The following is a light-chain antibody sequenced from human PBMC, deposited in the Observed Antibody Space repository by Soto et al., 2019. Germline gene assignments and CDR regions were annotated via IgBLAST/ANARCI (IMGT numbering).Light chain of an antibody. J-gene: IGKJ1*01. Sequence: DIVLTQSPGTLSLSPGERATLSCRASRSVSSRYLAWYQQKPGQAPRLLISGASTRATGIPDRFSGSGSGTDFTLTISRLEPEDFEVYYLQLYGNSRWTFGQDTKVEIK. CDR1: RSVSSRY. CDR3: QLYGNSRWT. V-gene: IGKV3-20*01. CDR2: GAS.